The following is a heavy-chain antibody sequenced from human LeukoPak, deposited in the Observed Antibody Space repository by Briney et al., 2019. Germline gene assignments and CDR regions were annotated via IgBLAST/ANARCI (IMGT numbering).Heavy chain of an antibody. CDR1: GFTFSTYY. D-gene: IGHD6-6*01. J-gene: IGHJ4*02. V-gene: IGHV3-21*01. Sequence: GGSLRLSCAASGFTFSTYYMNWVRQAPGKGLEWVSFITGSSSYIYYTDSVKGRFTISRDNAKNSLFLQMNSLRDEDTALYYCASGFSSSPYFDYWGQGTLVTVSS. CDR2: ITGSSSYI. CDR3: ASGFSSSPYFDY.